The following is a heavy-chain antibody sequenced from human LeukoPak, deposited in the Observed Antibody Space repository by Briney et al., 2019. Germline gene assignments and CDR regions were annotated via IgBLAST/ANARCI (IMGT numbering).Heavy chain of an antibody. CDR2: ISYDIYSK. J-gene: IGHJ4*02. D-gene: IGHD2-8*01. V-gene: IGHV3-30*04. CDR1: GFTFTSSS. Sequence: PGVSLRLSCAASGFTFTSSSMHWVRQAPGKGLEWVAVISYDIYSKYYADSVRGRFTISRDNSENTLYLQMNSLRGEDTAVYYCARDAWSVRSYFDYWGQGTLVTVSS. CDR3: ARDAWSVRSYFDY.